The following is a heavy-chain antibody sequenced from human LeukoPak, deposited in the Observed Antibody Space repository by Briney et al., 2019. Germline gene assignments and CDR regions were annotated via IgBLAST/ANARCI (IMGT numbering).Heavy chain of an antibody. CDR1: GGSINGYY. CDR2: IYFSGAT. J-gene: IGHJ5*02. V-gene: IGHV4-59*08. D-gene: IGHD2-2*01. Sequence: SETLSLTCTVSGGSINGYYWSWIRQTPGKGLEWIGYIYFSGATNYEPSLKSRVTISVDTSKSQFSLKLSSVTAADTAVYYCARQSQGYCSSTSCHSWFDPWGQGTLVTVSS. CDR3: ARQSQGYCSSTSCHSWFDP.